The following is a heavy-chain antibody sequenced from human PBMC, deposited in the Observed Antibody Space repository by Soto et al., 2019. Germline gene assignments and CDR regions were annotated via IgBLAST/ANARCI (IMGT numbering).Heavy chain of an antibody. Sequence: EVQLVESGGGLVQPGGSLRLSCAASGFTVSSNYMSWVRQAPGKGLEWVSVIYSGGSTYYADSVKGRFTIYRDNSKNTLYLQMNSLRAEDTAVYYCARGGYCSSTSCYSYYYYYMDVWGKGTTVTVSS. D-gene: IGHD2-2*01. CDR1: GFTVSSNY. CDR2: IYSGGST. J-gene: IGHJ6*03. V-gene: IGHV3-66*01. CDR3: ARGGYCSSTSCYSYYYYYMDV.